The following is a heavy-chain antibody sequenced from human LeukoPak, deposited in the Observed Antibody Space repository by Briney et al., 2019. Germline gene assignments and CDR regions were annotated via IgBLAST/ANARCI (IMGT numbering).Heavy chain of an antibody. V-gene: IGHV1-18*04. D-gene: IGHD3-10*01. CDR1: GYTFTGYH. Sequence: ASVKVSCKASGYTFTGYHMHWVRQAPGQGLEWMGWISAYNGNTNYAQKLQGRVTMTTDKSTSTAYMELSSLRSEDTAVYYCARCEVPEVRGVITPFDYWGQGTLVTVSS. CDR2: ISAYNGNT. J-gene: IGHJ4*02. CDR3: ARCEVPEVRGVITPFDY.